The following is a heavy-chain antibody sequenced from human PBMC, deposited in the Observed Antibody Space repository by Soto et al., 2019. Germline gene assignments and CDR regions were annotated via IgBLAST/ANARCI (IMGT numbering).Heavy chain of an antibody. V-gene: IGHV4-59*01. CDR2: ISYSGNT. D-gene: IGHD2-8*01. CDR1: GGSISDFY. Sequence: SETLSLTCTVSGGSISDFYWSWIRQPPGKGLEWIGYISYSGNTNYNPSLKSRVSISVDTSKNQLSLNLTSVTAADTAVYYCARAPMVLSRSYFDSWGQGTPVTVSS. J-gene: IGHJ4*02. CDR3: ARAPMVLSRSYFDS.